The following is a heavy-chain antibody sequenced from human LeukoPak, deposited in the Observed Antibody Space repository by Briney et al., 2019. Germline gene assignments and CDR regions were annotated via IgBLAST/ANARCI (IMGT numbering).Heavy chain of an antibody. J-gene: IGHJ4*02. CDR2: ISSSSRYI. CDR3: ARDGTTRFDY. D-gene: IGHD4-17*01. CDR1: GFTFSSYS. V-gene: IGHV3-21*06. Sequence: PGGSLRLSCAPSGFTFSSYSMKWVRQAPGKGLEWVSSISSSSRYIYYADSVKGRFTISRDNAKNSLYLQMNNLRAEDTAVYYCARDGTTRFDYWGQGTLVTVSS.